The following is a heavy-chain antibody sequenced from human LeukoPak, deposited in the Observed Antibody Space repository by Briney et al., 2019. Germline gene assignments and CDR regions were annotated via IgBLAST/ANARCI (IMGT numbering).Heavy chain of an antibody. J-gene: IGHJ3*02. D-gene: IGHD3-10*01. Sequence: GGSLGLSCAASGFTFSSYSMNWVRQAPGKGLEWVSYISSSSSTIYYADSVKGRFTISRDNAKNSLYLQMNSLRAEDTAVYYCAREGKRGRNAFDIWGQGTMVTVSS. CDR1: GFTFSSYS. CDR3: AREGKRGRNAFDI. V-gene: IGHV3-48*01. CDR2: ISSSSSTI.